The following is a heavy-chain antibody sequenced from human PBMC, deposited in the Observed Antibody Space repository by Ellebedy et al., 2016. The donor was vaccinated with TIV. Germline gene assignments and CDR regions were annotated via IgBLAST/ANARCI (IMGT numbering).Heavy chain of an antibody. CDR3: ARIYRPSSSWVYNWFDP. J-gene: IGHJ5*02. D-gene: IGHD6-13*01. V-gene: IGHV2-26*01. CDR2: IFSNDEK. Sequence: SGPTLVKPTETLTLTCTVSGFSLSNARMGVSWIRQPPGKALEWLAHIFSNDEKSYSTSLKSRLTISRDTSKSQVVLTMTNMDPVDTATYYCARIYRPSSSWVYNWFDPWGQGTLVTVSS. CDR1: GFSLSNARMG.